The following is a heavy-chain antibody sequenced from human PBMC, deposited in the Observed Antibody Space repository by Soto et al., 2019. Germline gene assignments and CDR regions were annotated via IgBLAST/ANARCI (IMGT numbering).Heavy chain of an antibody. CDR2: ISGSGGSA. J-gene: IGHJ4*02. V-gene: IGHV3-23*01. CDR1: GFTFSSYA. Sequence: VGSLRLSCAAAGFTFSSYARNWVRQAPGKGLEWVSAISGSGGSAYYADSVKGRFTISRDNSKNTLCLQVNSLRAEDTAVYYCAKVGEMSTVRNGHFDYWGLGTLVTVSS. CDR3: AKVGEMSTVRNGHFDY. D-gene: IGHD1-1*01.